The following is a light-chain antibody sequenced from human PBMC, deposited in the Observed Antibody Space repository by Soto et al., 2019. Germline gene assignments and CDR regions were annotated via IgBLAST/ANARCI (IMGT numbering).Light chain of an antibody. Sequence: DIQMTQSPSSLSASVGDRVTITCQASQDVRKYLSWYQQKARKAPKLLIYDASNLETGVPSRFSGGGSGTDFTFTISSLQPEDIATYYCQKSDNLPHTFGPGTKVDIK. J-gene: IGKJ3*01. CDR2: DAS. V-gene: IGKV1-33*01. CDR3: QKSDNLPHT. CDR1: QDVRKY.